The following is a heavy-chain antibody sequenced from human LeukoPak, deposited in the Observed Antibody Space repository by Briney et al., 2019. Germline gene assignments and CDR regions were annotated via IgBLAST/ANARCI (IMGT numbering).Heavy chain of an antibody. Sequence: PAGTLSLTCTVSRGSLSRYYWSSFRPPPGKGLEWIGYIYYSGSTNYVPSLKSRVTFSVDTSKNQFSLKLSSVTDADTAVYYCARDLGKSLPELMAWAYWGQGTLVTVSS. D-gene: IGHD2-8*01. J-gene: IGHJ4*02. CDR1: RGSLSRYY. CDR3: ARDLGKSLPELMAWAY. V-gene: IGHV4-59*01. CDR2: IYYSGST.